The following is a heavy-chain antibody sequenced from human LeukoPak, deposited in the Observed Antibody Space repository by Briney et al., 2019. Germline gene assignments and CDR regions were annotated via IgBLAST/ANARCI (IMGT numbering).Heavy chain of an antibody. Sequence: PETLSLTCAVYGGSFSGYYWSWIRQPPGKGLEWVGEINHSGSTNYNPSLKSRVTISVDTSKNQFSLKLSSVTAADTAVYYCARVMATYYYYYGMDVWGQGTTVTVSS. CDR2: INHSGST. V-gene: IGHV4-34*01. J-gene: IGHJ6*02. CDR3: ARVMATYYYYYGMDV. CDR1: GGSFSGYY.